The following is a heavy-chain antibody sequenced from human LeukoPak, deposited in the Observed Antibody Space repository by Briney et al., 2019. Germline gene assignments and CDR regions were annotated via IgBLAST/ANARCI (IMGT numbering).Heavy chain of an antibody. CDR1: GFTFRHYD. V-gene: IGHV3-11*01. J-gene: IGHJ5*02. D-gene: IGHD1-26*01. CDR3: ARAPRFRLVGVPKGPFDP. Sequence: GGSLRLSCVASGFTFRHYDMSWIRQAPGKGLEWVSYISSSGTTIYYADSVKGRFTISRDNAKNSLYLQMNSLRAEDTAVYYCARAPRFRLVGVPKGPFDPWGQGTLVTVSP. CDR2: ISSSGTTI.